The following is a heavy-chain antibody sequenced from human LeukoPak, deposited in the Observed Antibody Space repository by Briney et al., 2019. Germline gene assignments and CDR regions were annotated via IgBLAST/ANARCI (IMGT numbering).Heavy chain of an antibody. CDR1: RFTFSNFG. Sequence: GGSLRLSCTASRFTFSNFGMSWVRKAPGKGREWVSSISRSSDTTYYQDSVKGRFTISRDNSKNTLYLQMNSLRAEDTAVYYCANTLTFGGVIADYWGQGTLVTVSS. V-gene: IGHV3-23*01. CDR2: ISRSSDTT. CDR3: ANTLTFGGVIADY. J-gene: IGHJ4*02. D-gene: IGHD3-16*02.